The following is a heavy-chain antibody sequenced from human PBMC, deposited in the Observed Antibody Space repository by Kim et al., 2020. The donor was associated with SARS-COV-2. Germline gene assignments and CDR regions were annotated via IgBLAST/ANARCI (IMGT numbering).Heavy chain of an antibody. D-gene: IGHD6-19*01. J-gene: IGHJ5*02. CDR3: VRRDGIAVAYRRGWIDP. CDR2: IYFAGST. V-gene: IGHV4-39*01. Sequence: SETLSLTCTVSGGSISSSSYYWGWIRQPPGKGLEWIGSIYFAGSTYYNPSLKSRVTISVDTSKNQFSLKLSSVTAADTAVYYCVRRDGIAVAYRRGWIDPWGQGTLVTVSS. CDR1: GGSISSSSYY.